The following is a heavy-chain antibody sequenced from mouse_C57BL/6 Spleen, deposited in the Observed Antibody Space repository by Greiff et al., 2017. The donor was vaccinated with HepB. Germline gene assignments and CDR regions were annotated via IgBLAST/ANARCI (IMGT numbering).Heavy chain of an antibody. CDR1: GFTFSSYA. V-gene: IGHV5-4*01. J-gene: IGHJ3*01. D-gene: IGHD2-2*01. Sequence: EVQLLESGGGLVKPGGSLKLSCAASGFTFSSYAMSWVRQTPEKRLEWIATISDGGSYTYYPDNVKGRFTISRDNAKTNLYLQMRHLKAEDTAMYYCAGDQGGYDGGRENAWFAYWGQGTLVTVSA. CDR2: ISDGGSYT. CDR3: AGDQGGYDGGRENAWFAY.